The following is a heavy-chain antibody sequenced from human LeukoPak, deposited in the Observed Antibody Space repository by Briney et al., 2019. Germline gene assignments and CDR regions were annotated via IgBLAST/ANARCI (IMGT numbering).Heavy chain of an antibody. J-gene: IGHJ2*01. D-gene: IGHD6-19*01. CDR1: GYSISSGYY. CDR2: IYYSGST. V-gene: IGHV4-61*05. CDR3: ARVAQKLERIVVAGTSEWRANWFFDL. Sequence: NPSETLSLTCTVSGYSISSGYYWGWIRQPPGKGLEWIGYIYYSGSTNYNPSLKSRVTISVDTSKNQFSLKLSSVTAADTAVYYCARVAQKLERIVVAGTSEWRANWFFDLWGRGTLVTVSS.